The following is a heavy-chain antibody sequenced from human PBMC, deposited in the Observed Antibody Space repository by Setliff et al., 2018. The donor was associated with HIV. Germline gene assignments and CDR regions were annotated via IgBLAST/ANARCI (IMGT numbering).Heavy chain of an antibody. CDR3: ARAVYYYYYYMDV. CDR2: IIPTLGIA. Sequence: SVKVSCKASGGTFSSYAISWVRQAPGQGLEWMGGIIPTLGIANYAQKFQGRVTITTDESTSTAYMELSSLRSEDTAVYYCARAVYYYYYYMDVWGKGTTVTVSS. J-gene: IGHJ6*03. V-gene: IGHV1-69*10. CDR1: GGTFSSYA.